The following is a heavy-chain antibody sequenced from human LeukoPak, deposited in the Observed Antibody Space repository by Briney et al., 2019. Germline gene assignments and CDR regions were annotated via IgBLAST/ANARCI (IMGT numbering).Heavy chain of an antibody. J-gene: IGHJ4*02. CDR1: GFTFDDYP. V-gene: IGHV3-43*02. D-gene: IGHD5-12*01. Sequence: TGGSLRLSCAASGFTFDDYPMHWVRQAPGKGLEWVSLISGDGGSTYYADSVKGRFTISRDNSKNSLYLQMNSLRTEDTALYYCAKVIYSGYDLFDYWSQGTLVTVSS. CDR3: AKVIYSGYDLFDY. CDR2: ISGDGGST.